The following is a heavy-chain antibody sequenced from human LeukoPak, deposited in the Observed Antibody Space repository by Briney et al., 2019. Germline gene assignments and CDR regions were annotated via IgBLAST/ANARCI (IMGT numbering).Heavy chain of an antibody. CDR1: GYTFTDYY. CDR3: ARAAAGVRYYYYYMDV. CDR2: INPNSGGT. J-gene: IGHJ6*03. Sequence: ASVKVSCKASGYTFTDYYMHWVRQAPGQGLEWMGWINPNSGGTNYAQKFQGRVTMTRDTSISTAYMELSRLRSEDTAVYYCARAAAGVRYYYYYMDVWGKGTTVTVSS. V-gene: IGHV1-2*02. D-gene: IGHD6-13*01.